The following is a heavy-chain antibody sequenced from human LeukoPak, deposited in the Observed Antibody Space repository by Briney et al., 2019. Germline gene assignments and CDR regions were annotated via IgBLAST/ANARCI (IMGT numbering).Heavy chain of an antibody. V-gene: IGHV1-8*01. Sequence: ASVRVSCKASGYTFTSYDINWVRQATGQGLEWMGWMNPNSGNTGYAQKFQGRVTMTRSTSISTAYMELSSLRSEDTAVYYCARGLDILTGSNWFDPWGQGTLVTVSS. D-gene: IGHD3-9*01. CDR1: GYTFTSYD. J-gene: IGHJ5*02. CDR2: MNPNSGNT. CDR3: ARGLDILTGSNWFDP.